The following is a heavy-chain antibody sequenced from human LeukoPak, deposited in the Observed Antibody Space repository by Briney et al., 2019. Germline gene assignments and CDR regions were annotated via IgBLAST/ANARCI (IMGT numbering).Heavy chain of an antibody. CDR2: ISAYNGNT. J-gene: IGHJ3*02. V-gene: IGHV1-18*01. CDR3: ARAGGWAREDYKADAFDI. D-gene: IGHD6-19*01. Sequence: GASVKVSCKASGYTFTNFGISWVRQAPGQGLEWMWWISAYNGNTNYAQKVQDRVTMTTDTSTSTAYMELRSLRSDDTAVYYCARAGGWAREDYKADAFDIWGQGTMVTVSS. CDR1: GYTFTNFG.